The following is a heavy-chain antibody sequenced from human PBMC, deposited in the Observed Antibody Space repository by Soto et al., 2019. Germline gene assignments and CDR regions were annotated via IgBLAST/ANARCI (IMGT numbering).Heavy chain of an antibody. J-gene: IGHJ6*03. CDR3: AREAIVVVPAANYYYYYYMDV. CDR1: GYTFTSYY. D-gene: IGHD2-2*01. Sequence: QVQLVQSGAEVKKPGASVKVSCKASGYTFTSYYMHWVRQAPGQGLEWMGIINPSGGSTSYAQKSQGRVTMTRDTSTSTVYMELSSLRSEDTAVYYCAREAIVVVPAANYYYYYYMDVWGKGTTVTVSS. CDR2: INPSGGST. V-gene: IGHV1-46*03.